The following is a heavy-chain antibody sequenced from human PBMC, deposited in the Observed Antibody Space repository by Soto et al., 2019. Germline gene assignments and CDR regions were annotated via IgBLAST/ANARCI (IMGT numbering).Heavy chain of an antibody. CDR2: IYYSGST. V-gene: IGHV4-30-4*01. Sequence: PSETLSLTCTVSGGSISSGDYYWSWIRQPPGKGLEWIGYIYYSGSTYYNPSLKSRVTISVDTSKNQFSLKLSSVTAADTAVYYCAREAHYYYDSSNMVIDYWGQGTLVTVSS. J-gene: IGHJ4*02. CDR1: GGSISSGDYY. CDR3: AREAHYYYDSSNMVIDY. D-gene: IGHD3-22*01.